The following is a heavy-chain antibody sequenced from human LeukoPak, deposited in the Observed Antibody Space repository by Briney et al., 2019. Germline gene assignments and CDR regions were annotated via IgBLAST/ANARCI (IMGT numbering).Heavy chain of an antibody. Sequence: PSETLSLTCAVSGGPISSSNWWTWVRQPPGKGLEWIGEMYHSGSTNYNASLKSRVSISVDKSKNQFSLKLYSVTAADTALYYCAKRPVGELEPMTYMDVWGKGTTVIVSS. CDR1: GGPISSSNW. CDR2: MYHSGST. V-gene: IGHV4-4*02. D-gene: IGHD1-1*01. CDR3: AKRPVGELEPMTYMDV. J-gene: IGHJ6*03.